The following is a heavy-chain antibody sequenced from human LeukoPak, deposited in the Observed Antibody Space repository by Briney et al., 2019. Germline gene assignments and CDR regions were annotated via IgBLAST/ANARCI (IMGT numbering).Heavy chain of an antibody. J-gene: IGHJ4*02. Sequence: PETLSPTCTVSGGSITSYYWSWLRHPPGKGLEWSGFIYYSVSTHYKSSLNSRVPISVDTSRSQCSLRLSSVTATDTAVYYCARHSGSSPHYFDYWGQGTLVTVSS. CDR3: ARHSGSSPHYFDY. D-gene: IGHD1-26*01. CDR1: GGSITSYY. V-gene: IGHV4-59*08. CDR2: IYYSVST.